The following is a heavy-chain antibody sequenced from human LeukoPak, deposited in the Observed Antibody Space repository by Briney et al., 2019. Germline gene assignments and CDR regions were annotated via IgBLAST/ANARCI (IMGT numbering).Heavy chain of an antibody. V-gene: IGHV3-21*01. D-gene: IGHD2-15*01. J-gene: IGHJ4*02. CDR1: GFTFSSYS. CDR2: ISSSSSYI. CDR3: ARAPRAATNFDY. Sequence: GGSLRLSCAASGFTFSSYSMNWVRQAPGKGLEWVSSISSSSSYIYYADSVKGRFTISRDNARNSLNLQMNSPRAEDTAVYYCARAPRAATNFDYWGQGTLVTVSS.